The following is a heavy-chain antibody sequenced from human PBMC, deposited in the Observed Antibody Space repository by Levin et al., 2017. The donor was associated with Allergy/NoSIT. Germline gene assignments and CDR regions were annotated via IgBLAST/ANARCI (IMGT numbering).Heavy chain of an antibody. Sequence: PGGSLRLSCAASGFTFSSYAMSWVRQAPGKGLEWVSAISGSGGSTYYADSVKGRFTISRDNSKNTLYLQMNSLRAEDTAVYYCAKRSGSSYYYGMDVWGQGTTVTVSS. CDR2: ISGSGGST. V-gene: IGHV3-23*01. CDR1: GFTFSSYA. J-gene: IGHJ6*02. CDR3: AKRSGSSYYYGMDV. D-gene: IGHD1-26*01.